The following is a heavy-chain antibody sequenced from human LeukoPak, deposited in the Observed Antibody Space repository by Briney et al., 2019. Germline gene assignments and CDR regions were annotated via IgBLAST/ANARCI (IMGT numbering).Heavy chain of an antibody. CDR1: GASIASGDYY. CDR2: IYTSGST. D-gene: IGHD3-3*01. Sequence: SETLSLTCTVSGASIASGDYYWSWIRQPPGKPLEWIGRIYTSGSTNYNPSLKSRVTISVDTSKNQFSLKLSSVTAADTAVYYCASYDFWSGYGHYWGQGTLVTVSS. V-gene: IGHV4-61*02. CDR3: ASYDFWSGYGHY. J-gene: IGHJ4*02.